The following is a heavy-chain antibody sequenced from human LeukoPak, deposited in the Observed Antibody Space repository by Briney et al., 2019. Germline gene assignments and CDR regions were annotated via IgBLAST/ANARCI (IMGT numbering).Heavy chain of an antibody. V-gene: IGHV4-34*01. CDR2: IYHSGST. CDR1: GGSFSGYY. Sequence: SETLSLTCAVYGGSFSGYYWSWIRQPPGKGLEWIGSIYHSGSTYYNPSLKSRVTISVDTSRNQFSLNLSSVTAADTAVYYCARHYGPWGQGTLVAVSS. CDR3: ARHYGP. J-gene: IGHJ5*02. D-gene: IGHD3-16*01.